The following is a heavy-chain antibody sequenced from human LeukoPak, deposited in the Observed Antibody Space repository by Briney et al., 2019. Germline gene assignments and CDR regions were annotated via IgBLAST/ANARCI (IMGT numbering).Heavy chain of an antibody. CDR3: TTNAVYVILTGHYEGN. Sequence: ASVKVSCKASGYTFNGYYIHWVRQAPGQGLEWMGWINPNSGDTNYAQKFQGRVTMTRDTSISTASMELSRLRSDDTAVYYCTTNAVYVILTGHYEGNWGQGTLVTVSS. CDR1: GYTFNGYY. D-gene: IGHD3-9*01. J-gene: IGHJ4*02. V-gene: IGHV1-2*02. CDR2: INPNSGDT.